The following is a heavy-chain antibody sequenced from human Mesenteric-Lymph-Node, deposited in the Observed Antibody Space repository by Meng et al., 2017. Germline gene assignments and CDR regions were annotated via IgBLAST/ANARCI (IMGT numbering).Heavy chain of an antibody. Sequence: GVWHHPRGPLSFAVAASGFTFNPYAVNWVRKAPGKGLQWVSGIAPSGGSTYYTDSVKGRFTIARDNSKNTAYLQMNSLRAEDTAGYYCAKRYCTNGDCCAFDYWGPGTLVTVSS. V-gene: IGHV3-23*01. D-gene: IGHD2-8*01. J-gene: IGHJ4*02. CDR2: IAPSGGST. CDR3: AKRYCTNGDCCAFDY. CDR1: GFTFNPYA.